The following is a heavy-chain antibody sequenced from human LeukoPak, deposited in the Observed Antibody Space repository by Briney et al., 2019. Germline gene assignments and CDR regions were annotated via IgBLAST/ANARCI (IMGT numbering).Heavy chain of an antibody. CDR3: ARDNSVRDEAWWFNP. J-gene: IGHJ5*02. Sequence: ASVQVSCQAFGCTFTGYWMHWVRPAPGQGPEWMGVISPSGGSTIYVQKFKGRVTLTRDMSTSTDYLELSSLRSEDTAVYYCARDNSVRDEAWWFNPGGQGTLVTVSS. V-gene: IGHV1-46*01. CDR1: GCTFTGYW. CDR2: ISPSGGST. D-gene: IGHD5-24*01.